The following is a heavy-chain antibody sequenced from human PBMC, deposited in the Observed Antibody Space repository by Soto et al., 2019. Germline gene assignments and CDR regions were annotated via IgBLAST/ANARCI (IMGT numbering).Heavy chain of an antibody. V-gene: IGHV4-61*01. D-gene: IGHD3-22*01. CDR3: AGLCSGYDNWFDP. CDR1: GGSVNTRSYY. J-gene: IGHJ5*02. Sequence: QVQLQESGPGLMKPSETLSLTCTVSGGSVNTRSYYLGWMRQSPGKGLAYIGQIYDTGSTDYNPSLKSRVTILVDASKNQFHLRLSSATAADTGVYFWAGLCSGYDNWFDPWGQGTLVTVSS. CDR2: IYDTGST.